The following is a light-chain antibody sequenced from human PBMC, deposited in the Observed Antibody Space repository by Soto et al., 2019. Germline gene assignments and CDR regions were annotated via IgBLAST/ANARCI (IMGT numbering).Light chain of an antibody. CDR1: SSDVGSYNL. Sequence: SALTPPASVAGSPGQSITISCTGTSSDVGSYNLVSWYQQHPGKAPKLMIYEGSKRPSGVSNRFSGSKSGNTASLTISGLQAEDEADYYCCSYAGSSTFFYVFGTGTKVTVL. J-gene: IGLJ1*01. CDR2: EGS. CDR3: CSYAGSSTFFYV. V-gene: IGLV2-23*03.